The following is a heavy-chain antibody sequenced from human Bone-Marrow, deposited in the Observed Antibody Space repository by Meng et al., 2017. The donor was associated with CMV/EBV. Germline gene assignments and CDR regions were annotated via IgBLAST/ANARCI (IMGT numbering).Heavy chain of an antibody. J-gene: IGHJ4*02. CDR2: ISAYNGNT. D-gene: IGHD1-26*01. CDR3: ARDQVGALADY. CDR1: GYTFTSYG. Sequence: ASVKVSCKASGYTFTSYGISWVRQAPGQGLEWMGWISAYNGNTNYAQKLQGRVTMTTDTSTSTDYMELRSLRSDDTAVYYCARDQVGALADYWGQGTLVTVSS. V-gene: IGHV1-18*01.